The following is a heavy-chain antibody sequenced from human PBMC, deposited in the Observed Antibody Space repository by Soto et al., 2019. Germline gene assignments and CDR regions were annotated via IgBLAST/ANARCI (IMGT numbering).Heavy chain of an antibody. CDR1: GGSISRYY. CDR3: ARQPVMRTGGYYYQYMDV. Sequence: QVQLQESGPGLVKPSETLSLTCTVSGGSISRYYWSWIRQPPGKGLEWLGYIYYSGPTNYNPSLKSRATMSVDTSKNQVSLKLSSVTAADTAVYSCARQPVMRTGGYYYQYMDVWGKGTTVTVSS. J-gene: IGHJ6*03. V-gene: IGHV4-59*08. D-gene: IGHD2-21*01. CDR2: IYYSGPT.